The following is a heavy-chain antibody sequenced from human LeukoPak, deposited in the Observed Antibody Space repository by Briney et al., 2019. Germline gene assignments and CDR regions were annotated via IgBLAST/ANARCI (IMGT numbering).Heavy chain of an antibody. D-gene: IGHD3-9*01. CDR1: GFSLSTSGVG. Sequence: SGPTLVKPTQTLTLTCTFSGFSLSTSGVGVGWIRQPPGKALEWLALIYWNDDKRYIPSLKSRLTITKDTSKNQVVLTMTNMDPVDTATYYCAHRRHDILTGYLNYFDYWGQGTLVTVSS. CDR3: AHRRHDILTGYLNYFDY. J-gene: IGHJ4*02. V-gene: IGHV2-5*01. CDR2: IYWNDDK.